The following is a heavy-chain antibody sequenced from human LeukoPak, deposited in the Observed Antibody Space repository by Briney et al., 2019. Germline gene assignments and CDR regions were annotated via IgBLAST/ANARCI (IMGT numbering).Heavy chain of an antibody. CDR2: IWYDGSNK. V-gene: IGHV3-33*01. D-gene: IGHD6-19*01. CDR1: GFTFSSYG. J-gene: IGHJ4*02. CDR3: TTGLFSSGWYEDY. Sequence: GGSLRLSCAASGFTFSSYGMHWVRQAPGKGLEWVAVIWYDGSNKYYADSVKGRFTISRDNSKNTLYLQMNSLKTEDTAVYYCTTGLFSSGWYEDYWGQGTLVTVSS.